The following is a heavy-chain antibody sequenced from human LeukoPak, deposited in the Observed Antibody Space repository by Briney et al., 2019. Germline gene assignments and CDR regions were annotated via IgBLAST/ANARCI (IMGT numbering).Heavy chain of an antibody. CDR2: IYYSGST. CDR1: GGSISSYY. D-gene: IGHD3-22*01. V-gene: IGHV4-59*01. J-gene: IGHJ4*02. Sequence: SETLSLTCTVSGGSISSYYWSWIRQPPGKGLEWIGYIYYSGSTNYNPSLKSRVTISVDTSKNQFSLRLSSVTAADTAVYYCARARASDSSGYYPELDYWGQGTLVTVSS. CDR3: ARARASDSSGYYPELDY.